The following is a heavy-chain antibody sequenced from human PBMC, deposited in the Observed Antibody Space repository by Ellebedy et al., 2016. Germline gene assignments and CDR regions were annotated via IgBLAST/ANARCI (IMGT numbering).Heavy chain of an antibody. J-gene: IGHJ4*02. CDR2: IWYDGSNK. CDR3: AREWQLDN. D-gene: IGHD6-6*01. Sequence: GGSLRLXXAASGFTFSSYGMHWVRQAPGKGLEWVAVIWYDGSNKYYADSVKGRFTISRDNSKNTLYLQMNSLRAEDTAVYYCAREWQLDNWGQGTPVTVSS. V-gene: IGHV3-33*01. CDR1: GFTFSSYG.